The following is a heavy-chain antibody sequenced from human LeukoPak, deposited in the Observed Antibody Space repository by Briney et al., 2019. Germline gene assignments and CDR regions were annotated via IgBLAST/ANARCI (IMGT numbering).Heavy chain of an antibody. CDR3: ATSSGGYGSS. CDR2: INPNSDCT. J-gene: IGHJ5*02. D-gene: IGHD5-12*01. Sequence: ASVQVSCKASGYTFTGYYMHWVRQAPGQGLEWMGWINPNSDCTNYAQKFQGRVTMTRDTSTSTAYMELSRLRSDDTAVYYCATSSGGYGSSWGQGTLVTVSS. CDR1: GYTFTGYY. V-gene: IGHV1-2*02.